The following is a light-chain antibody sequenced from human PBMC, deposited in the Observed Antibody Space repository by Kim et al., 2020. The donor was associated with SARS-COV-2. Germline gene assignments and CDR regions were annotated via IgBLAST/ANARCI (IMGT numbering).Light chain of an antibody. CDR3: LQDYDHPWT. Sequence: AAVGDRVSITCRASRGSGNDLGWYQQKPGKAPRVLIYGASRLQSGVPSRFSGGGSGTDFTLTISSLQPEDFATYFCLQDYDHPWTFGQGTKVDIK. CDR2: GAS. V-gene: IGKV1-6*01. CDR1: RGSGND. J-gene: IGKJ1*01.